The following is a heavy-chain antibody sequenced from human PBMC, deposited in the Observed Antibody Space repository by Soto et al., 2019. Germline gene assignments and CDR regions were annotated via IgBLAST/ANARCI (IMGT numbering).Heavy chain of an antibody. CDR1: GFTFSSYS. CDR3: ASSGYYDSSGYSNWFDP. V-gene: IGHV3-21*01. Sequence: PGGSLRLSCAASGFTFSSYSMNWVRQAPGKGLEWVSSISSSSSYIYYADSVKGRFTISRDNTKNSLYLQMNSLRAEDTAVYYCASSGYYDSSGYSNWFDPWGQGTLVTVS. CDR2: ISSSSSYI. D-gene: IGHD3-22*01. J-gene: IGHJ5*02.